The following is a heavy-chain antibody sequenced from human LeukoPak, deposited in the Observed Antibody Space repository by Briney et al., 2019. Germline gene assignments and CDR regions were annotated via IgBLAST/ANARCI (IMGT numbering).Heavy chain of an antibody. D-gene: IGHD2-21*02. CDR2: ITPSGATI. Sequence: GGSLRLSCVISGFTFNAYYMSWIRQAPGKGLEWVSYITPSGATIFYADSVKGRFTISRDNAKSSLYLQMTGLRAEDTAVYFCAKALTQIPRLATGLGYWGQGTLVTVSS. CDR3: AKALTQIPRLATGLGY. V-gene: IGHV3-11*01. J-gene: IGHJ4*02. CDR1: GFTFNAYY.